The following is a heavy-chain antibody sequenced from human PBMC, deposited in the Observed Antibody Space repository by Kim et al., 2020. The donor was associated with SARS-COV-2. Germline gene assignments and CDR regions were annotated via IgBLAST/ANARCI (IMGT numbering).Heavy chain of an antibody. V-gene: IGHV4-30-2*01. J-gene: IGHJ6*02. CDR3: ARDISGSYGMDV. Sequence: SDNPTQKSRGAISVDRTKNQFSLKLSTVTAADTAVYYCARDISGSYGMDVWGQGTTVTVSS. D-gene: IGHD6-25*01.